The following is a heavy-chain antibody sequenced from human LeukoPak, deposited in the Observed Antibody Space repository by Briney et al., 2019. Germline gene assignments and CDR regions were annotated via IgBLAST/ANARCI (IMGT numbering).Heavy chain of an antibody. CDR3: ARDRVEMATTLFSY. CDR2: ISSSSSYI. J-gene: IGHJ4*02. V-gene: IGHV3-21*01. CDR1: GFTFSSYS. D-gene: IGHD5-24*01. Sequence: KAGGSLRLSCAASGFTFSSYSMNWVRQAPGKGLEWVSSISSSSSYIYYADSAKGRFTISRDNAKNSLYLQMNSLRAEDTAVYYCARDRVEMATTLFSYWGQGTLVTVSS.